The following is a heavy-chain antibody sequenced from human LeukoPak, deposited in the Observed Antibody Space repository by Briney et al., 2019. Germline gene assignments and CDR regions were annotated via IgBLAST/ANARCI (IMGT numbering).Heavy chain of an antibody. CDR3: ARGGSSWEFDY. V-gene: IGHV1-2*04. CDR2: INPNSGGT. J-gene: IGHJ4*02. CDR1: GYTFSSYG. Sequence: ASVKVSCKASGYTFSSYGISWVRQAPGQGLEWMGWINPNSGGTNYAQKFQGWVTMTRDTSISTAYMELSRLRSDDTAVYYCARGGSSWEFDYWGQGTLVTVSS. D-gene: IGHD6-13*01.